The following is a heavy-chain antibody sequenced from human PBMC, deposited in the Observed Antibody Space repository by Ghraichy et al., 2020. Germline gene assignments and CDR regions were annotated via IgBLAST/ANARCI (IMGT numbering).Heavy chain of an antibody. CDR2: ISSNGGST. D-gene: IGHD3-22*01. CDR1: GFTFSSYA. V-gene: IGHV3-64D*06. Sequence: GGSLRLSCSASGFTFSSYAMHWVRQAPGKGLEYVSAISSNGGSTYYADSVKGRFTISRDNSKNTLYLQMSSLRAEDTAVYYCVKDGYITMIVVVPDAFDIWGQGTMVTVSS. J-gene: IGHJ3*02. CDR3: VKDGYITMIVVVPDAFDI.